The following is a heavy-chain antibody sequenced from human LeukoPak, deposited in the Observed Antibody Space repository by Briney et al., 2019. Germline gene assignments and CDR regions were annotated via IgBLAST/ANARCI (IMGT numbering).Heavy chain of an antibody. D-gene: IGHD5-18*01. Sequence: GGSLRLSCAASGFTFSSYAMTWVRQAPGKGLEWVANIKQDGSEKYYVDSVKGRFRISRDNAKNSLNLQLNSLRAEDTAVYYCARHLAGIQLWRYNWFDPWGQGTLVTVSS. CDR2: IKQDGSEK. CDR1: GFTFSSYA. CDR3: ARHLAGIQLWRYNWFDP. V-gene: IGHV3-7*01. J-gene: IGHJ5*02.